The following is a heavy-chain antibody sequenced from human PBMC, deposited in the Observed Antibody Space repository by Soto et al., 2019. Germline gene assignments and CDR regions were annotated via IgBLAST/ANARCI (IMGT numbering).Heavy chain of an antibody. J-gene: IGHJ5*02. V-gene: IGHV1-69*01. Sequence: QVQLVQSGAEVKKPGSSVKVSCKASGGTFSSYTITWVRQAPGQGLEWMGGIFPIFGTANYAQKFQGRVTITADESTSTAYMELSGLRSEDTAVYYCARVGTPYCSGGSCYRWFDPWGQGTLVTVSS. CDR2: IFPIFGTA. CDR1: GGTFSSYT. CDR3: ARVGTPYCSGGSCYRWFDP. D-gene: IGHD2-15*01.